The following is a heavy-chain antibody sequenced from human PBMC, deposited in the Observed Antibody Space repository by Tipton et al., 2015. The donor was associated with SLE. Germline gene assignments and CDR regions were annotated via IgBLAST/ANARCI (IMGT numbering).Heavy chain of an antibody. J-gene: IGHJ6*02. V-gene: IGHV1-18*01. CDR2: ISAYNGNT. D-gene: IGHD3-3*01. CDR1: GYTFTSYG. Sequence: QSGPEVKKPGASVKVSCKASGYTFTSYGISWVRQAPGQGLEWMGWISAYNGNTNYAQKLQGRVTMTTDTSTGTAYMELRSLRSDDTAVYYCAMRVVSLYYYGMDVWGQGTTVTVSS. CDR3: AMRVVSLYYYGMDV.